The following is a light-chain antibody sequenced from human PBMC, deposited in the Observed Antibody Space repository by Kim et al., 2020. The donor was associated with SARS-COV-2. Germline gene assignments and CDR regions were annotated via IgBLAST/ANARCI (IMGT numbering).Light chain of an antibody. Sequence: EIVLTQSPATLSVPPGERATLSCRASQNIITNLAWYQQKPGQATRLLIYGASTRATGIPGRFSGSGSGTEFTLTISSLQSADFAVYYCQQYNNWPPTWTFGQGTKVDIK. J-gene: IGKJ1*01. CDR1: QNIITN. V-gene: IGKV3-15*01. CDR3: QQYNNWPPTWT. CDR2: GAS.